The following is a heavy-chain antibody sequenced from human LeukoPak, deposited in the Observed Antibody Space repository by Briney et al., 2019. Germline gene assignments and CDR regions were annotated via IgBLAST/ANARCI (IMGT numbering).Heavy chain of an antibody. CDR3: ARDPQERYGADAFDI. CDR1: GYTFTGYY. D-gene: IGHD4-17*01. V-gene: IGHV1-2*02. Sequence: GASVKVSCKASGYTFTGYYMHWVRQAPGQGLEWMGWINPNSGGTNYAQKFQGRVTMTRDTSISTAYMELSSLRSEDTAVYYCARDPQERYGADAFDIWGQGTMVTVSS. J-gene: IGHJ3*02. CDR2: INPNSGGT.